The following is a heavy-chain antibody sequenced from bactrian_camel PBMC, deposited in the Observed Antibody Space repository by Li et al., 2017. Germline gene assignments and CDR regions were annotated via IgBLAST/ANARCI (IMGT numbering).Heavy chain of an antibody. J-gene: IGHJ4*01. CDR1: GITFSRHD. D-gene: IGHD3*01. CDR2: INSSGRST. Sequence: DVQLVESGGGLVQPGESLRLSCVASGITFSRHDMSWVRQAPGKGLEWVSDINSSGRSTNYADSVKGRFTISKDSAKNTLYLEMNSLKPEDTDMYYCAACSDPFIGQGTQVTVS. V-gene: IGHV3S40*01.